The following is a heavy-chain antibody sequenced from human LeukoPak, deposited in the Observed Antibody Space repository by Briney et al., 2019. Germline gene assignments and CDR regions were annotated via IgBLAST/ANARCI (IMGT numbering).Heavy chain of an antibody. D-gene: IGHD3-22*01. CDR1: GGSFSGYY. V-gene: IGHV4-34*01. J-gene: IGHJ5*02. CDR2: INHGGST. Sequence: SETLSLTCAVYGGSFSGYYWTWIRQPPEKGLELIGEINHGGSTNYNPSLKSRVTISVDTSKNQFSLKLSSVTAADTAVYYCARGRGVNARRISITMIVVARRWFDPWGQGTLVTVSS. CDR3: ARGRGVNARRISITMIVVARRWFDP.